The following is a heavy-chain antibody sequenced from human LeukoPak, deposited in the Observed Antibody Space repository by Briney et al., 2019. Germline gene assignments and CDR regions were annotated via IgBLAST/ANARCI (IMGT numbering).Heavy chain of an antibody. CDR2: IYYSGST. CDR3: ARDSPPGDAFDI. Sequence: SETLSLTCAVYGGSFSGYYWSWIRQPPGKGLEWIGYIYYSGSTNYNPSLKSRVTISVDTSKNQFSLKLSSVTAADTAVYYCARDSPPGDAFDIWGQGTMVTVSS. J-gene: IGHJ3*02. V-gene: IGHV4-59*01. CDR1: GGSFSGYY.